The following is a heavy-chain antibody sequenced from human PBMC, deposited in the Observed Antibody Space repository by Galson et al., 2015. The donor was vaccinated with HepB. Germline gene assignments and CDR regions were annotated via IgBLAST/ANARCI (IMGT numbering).Heavy chain of an antibody. D-gene: IGHD6-19*01. J-gene: IGHJ2*01. CDR1: GGSIRSTTDC. V-gene: IGHV4-39*01. Sequence: SETLSLTCTVSGGSIRSTTDCWVWIRQTPGKGLEWIGSIYYSGRTSYNPALKSRVTTSVDASKDEVSLKVRSMTAADTGAYFCARQPYIKGWLYWYFDVWGRGTLVTVSS. CDR3: ARQPYIKGWLYWYFDV. CDR2: IYYSGRT.